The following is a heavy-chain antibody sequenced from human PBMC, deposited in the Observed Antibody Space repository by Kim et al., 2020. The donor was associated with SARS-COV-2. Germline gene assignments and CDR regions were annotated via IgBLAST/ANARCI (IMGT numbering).Heavy chain of an antibody. Sequence: SETLSLTCTVSGGSISSYYWSWIRQPPGKGLEWIGDIYYSGSTNYNPSLKSRVTISVDTSKNQFSLKLSSVTAADTAVYYCARGREGYISSWYLDYWGQGTLVTVSS. V-gene: IGHV4-59*01. CDR1: GGSISSYY. CDR2: IYYSGST. CDR3: ARGREGYISSWYLDY. J-gene: IGHJ4*02. D-gene: IGHD6-13*01.